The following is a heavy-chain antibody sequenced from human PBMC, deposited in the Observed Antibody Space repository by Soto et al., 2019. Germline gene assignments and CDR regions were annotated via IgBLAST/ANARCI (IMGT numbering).Heavy chain of an antibody. CDR3: AHSRPPRLLDY. V-gene: IGHV2-5*02. D-gene: IGHD6-6*01. CDR1: GFSLSTSGVG. Sequence: QITLKESGPTLVKPTQTLTLTCTFSGFSLSTSGVGVGWIRQPPGKALEWLALIYWDDDKRYSPPLNSRLTITKDTSKNQVVLTMTNMDPVDTATYYCAHSRPPRLLDYWGQGTLVTVSS. J-gene: IGHJ4*02. CDR2: IYWDDDK.